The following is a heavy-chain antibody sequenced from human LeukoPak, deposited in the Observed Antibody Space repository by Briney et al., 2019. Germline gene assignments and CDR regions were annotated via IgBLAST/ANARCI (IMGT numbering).Heavy chain of an antibody. D-gene: IGHD6-13*01. CDR3: ATELDRGNAFDI. CDR2: FDPEDGET. V-gene: IGHV1-24*01. CDR1: GYTLTELS. Sequence: ASVKVSCKVSGYTLTELSMHWVRQAPGKGLEWVGGFDPEDGETIYAQKFQGRVTMTEDTSTDTAYMELSSLRSEDTAVYYCATELDRGNAFDIWGQGTMVTVSS. J-gene: IGHJ3*02.